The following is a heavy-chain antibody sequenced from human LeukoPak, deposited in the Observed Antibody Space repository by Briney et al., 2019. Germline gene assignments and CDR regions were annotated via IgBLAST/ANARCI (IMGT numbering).Heavy chain of an antibody. CDR1: GFNFNNYW. J-gene: IGHJ6*03. CDR2: IKQDGSEK. D-gene: IGHD2-2*01. CDR3: TRLGHCSATSCPFHYYYYYMDV. Sequence: GGSLRLSCAASGFNFNNYWMSWVRQAPGKGLEWVANIKQDGSEKYYVDSVKGRFTISRDNAKNSLYLQMNSLRAEDTAVYYCTRLGHCSATSCPFHYYYYYMDVWGIGTTVTVSS. V-gene: IGHV3-7*01.